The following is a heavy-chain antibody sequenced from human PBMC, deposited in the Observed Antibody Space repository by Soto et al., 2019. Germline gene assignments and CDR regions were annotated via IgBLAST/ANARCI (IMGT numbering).Heavy chain of an antibody. CDR1: CAPFSDYY. V-gene: IGHV4-34*01. CDR2: IDDRENN. Sequence: PSETLSLTCVVSCAPFSDYYCCCIRQAPGKRLHWIGEIDDRENNNFNPSLTSRVTISIDTSMSHLSLKRISVTAAATAVYYCAIGHKKRQYYNYGLDVWGQGTTVTVSS. J-gene: IGHJ6*02. CDR3: AIGHKKRQYYNYGLDV.